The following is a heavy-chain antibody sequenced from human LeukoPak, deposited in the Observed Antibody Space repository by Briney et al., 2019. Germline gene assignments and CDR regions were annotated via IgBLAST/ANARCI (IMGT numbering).Heavy chain of an antibody. Sequence: GGSLRLSCAASGFTFSSYAMSWVRQAPGKGLEWVSAFSGSGGSTYYADSVKGRFTISRDNSKNTLYLQMNSLRAEDTAVYYCAKDSFGYLMGNHAFDIWAKGQWSPSLQ. CDR3: AKDSFGYLMGNHAFDI. V-gene: IGHV3-23*01. CDR1: GFTFSSYA. CDR2: FSGSGGST. J-gene: IGHJ3*02. D-gene: IGHD1-14*01.